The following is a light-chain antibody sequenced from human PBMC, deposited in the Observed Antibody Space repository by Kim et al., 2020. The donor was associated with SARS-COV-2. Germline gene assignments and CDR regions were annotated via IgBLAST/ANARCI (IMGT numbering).Light chain of an antibody. J-gene: IGLJ3*02. V-gene: IGLV10-54*01. Sequence: QAGLTQPPSVSKGLRQTATLTCTGNSNNVGYQGVAWLQQHQGHPPKLVSYRDNNRPSGISEIFSASRSGNTASLTITGLQPEDEADYYCSSWDTSLSAWVFVGGTQLTVL. CDR3: SSWDTSLSAWV. CDR1: SNNVGYQG. CDR2: RDN.